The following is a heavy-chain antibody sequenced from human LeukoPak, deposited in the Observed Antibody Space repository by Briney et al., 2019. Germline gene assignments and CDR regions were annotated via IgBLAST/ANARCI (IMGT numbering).Heavy chain of an antibody. D-gene: IGHD3-22*01. CDR1: GGTFSSYA. V-gene: IGHV1-69*13. CDR3: ARAPPLYYYDSSGYSWFDP. CDR2: IIPIFGTA. Sequence: ASVKVSCKASGGTFSSYAISWVRQAPGQGLEWMGGIIPIFGTANYAQKFQGRVTITADESTSTAYMELSSLRSEDTAVYYCARAPPLYYYDSSGYSWFDPWGQGTLVTVSS. J-gene: IGHJ5*02.